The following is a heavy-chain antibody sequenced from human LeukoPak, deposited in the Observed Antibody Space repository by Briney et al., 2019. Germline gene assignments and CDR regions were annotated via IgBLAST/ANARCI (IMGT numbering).Heavy chain of an antibody. D-gene: IGHD1-7*01. CDR1: GFAFNNYV. J-gene: IGHJ2*01. CDR3: AKDLVEWNYGGWYFDL. CDR2: ISGYGDST. V-gene: IGHV3-23*01. Sequence: GGSLRLSCAASGFAFNNYVMTWVRQAPGKGLDWFSAISGYGDSTYYADSVKGRFTISRDNAKKSLYLQMNSLRAEDTAVYYCAKDLVEWNYGGWYFDLWGRGTLVTVSS.